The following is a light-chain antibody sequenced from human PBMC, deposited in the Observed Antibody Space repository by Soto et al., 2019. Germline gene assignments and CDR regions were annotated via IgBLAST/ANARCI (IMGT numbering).Light chain of an antibody. CDR2: SAS. J-gene: IGKJ5*01. Sequence: DIQLTQSPASLSASVGDRVTITCRVSQVISSYLNWYRQKPGKVPKLLIYSASNLQSGVPSRFSGSGSGTDFTLTISSLEPEDFAVYYCHQRYDWPITFGQGTRLEIK. V-gene: IGKV1-27*01. CDR1: QVISSY. CDR3: HQRYDWPIT.